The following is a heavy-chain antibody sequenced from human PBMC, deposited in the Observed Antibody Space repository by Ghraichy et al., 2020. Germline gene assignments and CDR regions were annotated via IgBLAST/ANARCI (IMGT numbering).Heavy chain of an antibody. Sequence: GGSLRLSCAASGFTFGFTFSNSAIIWARQAPGKGLQWVSGIVGSGGGTYYADSVKGRFTISRDNSKNTVYLQMNSLRDEDTAIYYCAREGKKFDCWGQGTLVTVSS. CDR1: GFTFGFTFSNSA. CDR2: IVGSGGGT. J-gene: IGHJ4*02. CDR3: AREGKKFDC. V-gene: IGHV3-23*01. D-gene: IGHD3-10*01.